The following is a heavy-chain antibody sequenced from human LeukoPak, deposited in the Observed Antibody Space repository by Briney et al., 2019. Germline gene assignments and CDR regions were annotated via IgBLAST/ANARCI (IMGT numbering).Heavy chain of an antibody. V-gene: IGHV4-38-2*02. CDR2: IYHSGST. Sequence: SETLSLTCTVSGYSISTGYYWGWIRQPPGKGLEWIGSIYHSGSTNYNPSLKSRVTISVDKSKNQFSPKLSSVTAADTAVYYCARDSGYSYSFDYWGQGTLVTVSS. CDR1: GYSISTGYY. D-gene: IGHD5-18*01. J-gene: IGHJ4*02. CDR3: ARDSGYSYSFDY.